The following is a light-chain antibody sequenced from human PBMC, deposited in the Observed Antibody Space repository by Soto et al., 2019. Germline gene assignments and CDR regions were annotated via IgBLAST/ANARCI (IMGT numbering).Light chain of an antibody. CDR3: QQRSDWPIT. CDR2: GAC. J-gene: IGKJ5*01. Sequence: EIVLAQSPATLSLSPGERAILSCRASQSIASYLAWYQQKPGQAPRLLIYGACNRATGVPARFSGSGSGTDFTLTISSLEPEDFALYYCQQRSDWPITFGQGTRLEIK. V-gene: IGKV3-11*01. CDR1: QSIASY.